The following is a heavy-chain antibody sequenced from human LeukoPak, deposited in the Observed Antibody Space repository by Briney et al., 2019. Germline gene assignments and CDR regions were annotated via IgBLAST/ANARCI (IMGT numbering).Heavy chain of an antibody. J-gene: IGHJ5*02. CDR1: GFTFSSYS. Sequence: GGSLRLSCAASGFTFSSYSMNWVRQAPGKGLEWVSSISSSSSYIYYADSVKGRFTISRDNAKNSLYLQMNSLRAEDTAVYYCARELYYDSSGYYSEGWFDPWGQGTLVTVSS. V-gene: IGHV3-21*01. CDR2: ISSSSSYI. CDR3: ARELYYDSSGYYSEGWFDP. D-gene: IGHD3-22*01.